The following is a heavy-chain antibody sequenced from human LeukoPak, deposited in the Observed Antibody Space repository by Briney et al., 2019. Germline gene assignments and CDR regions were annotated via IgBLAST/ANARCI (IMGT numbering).Heavy chain of an antibody. D-gene: IGHD3-10*01. Sequence: SETLSLTCTVSGGSISSGSYYWSWIRQPAGKGLEWIGYIYYSGSTNYNPSLKSRVTISVDTSKNQFSLKLSSVTAADTAVYYCATWGGFGEFPYAFDIWGQGTMVTVSS. CDR1: GGSISSGSYY. CDR3: ATWGGFGEFPYAFDI. CDR2: IYYSGST. V-gene: IGHV4-61*10. J-gene: IGHJ3*02.